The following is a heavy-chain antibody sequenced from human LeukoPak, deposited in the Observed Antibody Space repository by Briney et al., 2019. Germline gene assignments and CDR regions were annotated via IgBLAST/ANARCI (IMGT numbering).Heavy chain of an antibody. CDR2: IYYSWSN. CDR1: GGSISSSSYY. D-gene: IGHD3-22*01. J-gene: IGHJ6*03. V-gene: IGHV4-39*01. CDR3: ARLGYYESSGYYWASKDYYYYYMDV. Sequence: SETLSLTCTVSGGSISSSSYYWGWIRQPPGKGLEWIGSIYYSWSNFYHPSLKSPVPISVDTSKNQFSLKLSSVTAADTSVYYYARLGYYESSGYYWASKDYYYYYMDVWGKGATVTVSS.